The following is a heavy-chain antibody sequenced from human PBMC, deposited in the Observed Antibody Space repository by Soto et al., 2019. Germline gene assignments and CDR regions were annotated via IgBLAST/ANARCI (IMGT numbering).Heavy chain of an antibody. J-gene: IGHJ4*02. D-gene: IGHD2-2*01. V-gene: IGHV1-18*04. CDR3: ARDEGRTCTSSTCYYFDY. CDR1: GYTFTRYG. Sequence: QVQLVQSGAEVKEPGASVKVSCKASGYTFTRYGFSWVRQAPGQGLEWMAWTSADNGDTNYAPKLQGRVTLTTDTSTGTAYMELRSLRSDDTAVYYCARDEGRTCTSSTCYYFDYWGQGTLVSVSS. CDR2: TSADNGDT.